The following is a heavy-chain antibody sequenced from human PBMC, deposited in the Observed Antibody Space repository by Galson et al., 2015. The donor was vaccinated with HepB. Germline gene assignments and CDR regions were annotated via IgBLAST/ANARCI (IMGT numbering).Heavy chain of an antibody. V-gene: IGHV3-53*01. CDR2: IYSGGST. J-gene: IGHJ4*02. Sequence: SLRLSCAASGFTVSSNYMSWVRQAPGKGLEWVSVIYSGGSTYYADSVKGRFTISRDNSKNTLYLQMNSLRAEDTAVYYCARAPDWGEGPLDYWGQGTLSPSPQ. CDR3: ARAPDWGEGPLDY. CDR1: GFTVSSNY. D-gene: IGHD7-27*01.